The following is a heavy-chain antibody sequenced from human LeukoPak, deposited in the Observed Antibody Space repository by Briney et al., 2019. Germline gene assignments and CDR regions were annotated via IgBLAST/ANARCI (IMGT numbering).Heavy chain of an antibody. J-gene: IGHJ5*02. V-gene: IGHV4-59*01. CDR1: GGSISSYY. CDR3: ARGRAYYDSSGYRLDENWFDP. D-gene: IGHD3-22*01. Sequence: SETLSLTCTVSGGSISSYYWSWIRQPPGKGLEWIGYIYYSGSTNYNPSLKSRVTISVDTSKNQFSLKLSSVTAADTAVYYCARGRAYYDSSGYRLDENWFDPWGQGTLVTVSS. CDR2: IYYSGST.